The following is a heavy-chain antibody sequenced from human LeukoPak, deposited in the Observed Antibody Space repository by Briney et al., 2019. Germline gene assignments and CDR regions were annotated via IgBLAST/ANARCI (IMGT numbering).Heavy chain of an antibody. CDR3: ARLDSSSWFYYFDY. D-gene: IGHD6-13*01. V-gene: IGHV4-39*01. CDR2: IYYSGST. CDR1: GGSISSSSYY. Sequence: PSETLSLTCTVSGGSISSSSYYWGWIRQPPGKGLEWIGSIYYSGSTYYNPSLKSRVTISVDTSKNQFSLKLSSVTAADTAVYYCARLDSSSWFYYFDYWGQGTLVTVSS. J-gene: IGHJ4*02.